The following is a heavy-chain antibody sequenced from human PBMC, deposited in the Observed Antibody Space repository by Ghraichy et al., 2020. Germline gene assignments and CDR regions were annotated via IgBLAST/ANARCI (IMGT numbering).Heavy chain of an antibody. J-gene: IGHJ4*02. CDR2: INSDGSST. D-gene: IGHD2/OR15-2a*01. CDR1: GFTFSSYW. CDR3: ARASMDFDY. Sequence: LSLTCAASGFTFSSYWMHWVRQAPGKGLVWVSRINSDGSSTSYADSVKGRFTISRDNAKNTLYLQMNSLRAEDTAVYYCARASMDFDYWGQGTLVTVSS. V-gene: IGHV3-74*01.